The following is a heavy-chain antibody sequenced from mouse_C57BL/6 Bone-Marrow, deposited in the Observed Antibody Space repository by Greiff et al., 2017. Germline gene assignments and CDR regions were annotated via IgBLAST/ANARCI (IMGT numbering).Heavy chain of an antibody. D-gene: IGHD1-1*01. CDR1: GYSFTDYN. CDR2: INPNYGTT. Sequence: VQLQQSGPELVKPGASVKISCKASGYSFTDYNMNWVKQSNGKSLEWIGVINPNYGTTSYNQKYKGKATLTVDQSSSTAYMQLNSLTSEDSAVYYCAGGGTTVVAPYYAMDYWGQGTSVTVSS. CDR3: AGGGTTVVAPYYAMDY. J-gene: IGHJ4*01. V-gene: IGHV1-39*01.